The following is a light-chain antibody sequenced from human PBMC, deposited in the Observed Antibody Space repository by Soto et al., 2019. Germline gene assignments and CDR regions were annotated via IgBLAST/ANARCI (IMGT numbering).Light chain of an antibody. CDR3: QQYYTCWWT. CDR1: QSISVW. V-gene: IGKV1-5*01. J-gene: IGKJ1*01. CDR2: DAT. Sequence: DIQMTQSPSILSASIGDRVTISCRASQSISVWLAWYQQKPGKAPRVLIFDATALESGVPSRFSGSGSGTEFTLTINNLKPDDFATYYCQQYYTCWWTLGQGTKVDIK.